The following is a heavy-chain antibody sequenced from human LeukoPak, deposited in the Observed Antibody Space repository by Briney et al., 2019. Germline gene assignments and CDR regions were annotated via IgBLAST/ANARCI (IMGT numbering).Heavy chain of an antibody. CDR1: GYTFSGYY. J-gene: IGHJ4*02. Sequence: ASVKVSCKASGYTFSGYYMHRVRQAPGQGLEWMGRINPNSGGAKYAQKFQGRVTMTGDTATGTAYMELSGLTSDDTAVYYCARGRGVAVTGTIDYWGQGTLVTVSS. CDR2: INPNSGGA. CDR3: ARGRGVAVTGTIDY. D-gene: IGHD6-19*01. V-gene: IGHV1-2*06.